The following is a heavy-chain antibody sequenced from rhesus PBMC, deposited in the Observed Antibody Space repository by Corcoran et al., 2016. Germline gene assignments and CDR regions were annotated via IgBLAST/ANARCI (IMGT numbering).Heavy chain of an antibody. CDR3: ARGGLGGAARGTFDY. CDR2: IRSKTNNEKP. CDR1: GFTFSSSA. J-gene: IGHJ4*01. D-gene: IGHD4-29*01. Sequence: EVQLVESGGGLVQPGGSLRLSCAASGFTFSSSAMHWVRQASGKGLEWVGRIRSKTNNEKPGYAASVKGRFTISRNDLNDTAYLQMNSLKTKDTAVYYCARGGLGGAARGTFDYWGQGVLVTVSS. V-gene: IGHV3-118*01.